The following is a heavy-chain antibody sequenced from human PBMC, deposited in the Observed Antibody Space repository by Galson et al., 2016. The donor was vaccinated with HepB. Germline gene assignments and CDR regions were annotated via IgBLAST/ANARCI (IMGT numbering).Heavy chain of an antibody. Sequence: SLRLSCAASGFTLSKYHMPWVRQAPGKGLEWVSGISGSGGITYYADSVKGRFTISRDNSKNTLYLQMISLRAEDTAVYYCAKRAQQLVKDAFDVWGQGTLVTVSS. J-gene: IGHJ3*01. V-gene: IGHV3-23*01. CDR1: GFTLSKYH. D-gene: IGHD6-13*01. CDR3: AKRAQQLVKDAFDV. CDR2: ISGSGGIT.